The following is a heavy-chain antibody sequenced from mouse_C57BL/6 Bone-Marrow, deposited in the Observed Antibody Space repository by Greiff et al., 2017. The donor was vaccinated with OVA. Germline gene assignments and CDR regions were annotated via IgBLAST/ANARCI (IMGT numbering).Heavy chain of an antibody. V-gene: IGHV1-22*01. CDR3: ARGITTVVATDWYFDV. J-gene: IGHJ1*03. CDR2: INPNNGGT. CDR1: GYTFTDYN. Sequence: EVQLQQSGPELVKPGASVKMSCKASGYTFTDYNMHWVKQSHGKSLEWIGYINPNNGGTSYNQKFKGKATLTVNKSSSTAYMELRSLTSEDSAVYYCARGITTVVATDWYFDVWGTGTTVTVSS. D-gene: IGHD1-1*01.